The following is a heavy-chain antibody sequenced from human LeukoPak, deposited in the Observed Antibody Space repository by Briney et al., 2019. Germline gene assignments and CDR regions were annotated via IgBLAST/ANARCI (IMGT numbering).Heavy chain of an antibody. CDR3: ASPKNRYDFWSGHLDY. Sequence: SETLSLTCTVSGGSISSYYWSWIRQPAGKGLEWIGRIYTSGSTNYNPSLKSRVTMSVDTSKNQFSLKLSSVTAADTAVYYCASPKNRYDFWSGHLDYWGQGTLVTVSS. CDR1: GGSISSYY. CDR2: IYTSGST. J-gene: IGHJ4*02. V-gene: IGHV4-4*07. D-gene: IGHD3-3*01.